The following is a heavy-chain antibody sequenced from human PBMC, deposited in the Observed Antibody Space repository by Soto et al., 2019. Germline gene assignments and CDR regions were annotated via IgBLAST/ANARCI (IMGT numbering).Heavy chain of an antibody. Sequence: GGSLRLSCAASGFTFSSYGMHWVRQAPGKGLEWLAVIWYDGSNKYYADSVKGRFTISRDNSKNTLYLQMNSLRAEDTAVYYCARDQGRVVVMTPEWWGQGTLVTVSS. D-gene: IGHD3-22*01. CDR1: GFTFSSYG. V-gene: IGHV3-33*01. CDR2: IWYDGSNK. J-gene: IGHJ4*02. CDR3: ARDQGRVVVMTPEW.